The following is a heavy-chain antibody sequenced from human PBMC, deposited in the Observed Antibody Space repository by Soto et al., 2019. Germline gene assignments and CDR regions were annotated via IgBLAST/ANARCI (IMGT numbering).Heavy chain of an antibody. Sequence: DVQLLESGGGLAQPGGSLRLSCAASGFIFNDYAMSWVRQAPGQGLEWVSTIPGSGGHKVHAEYADSVKGRFTISRDKSKNTLYLQMDSLSAEDTAVYYCTKEIARDWGYMDVWGQGTTVTVSS. CDR1: GFIFNDYA. V-gene: IGHV3-23*01. CDR2: IPGSGGHKVHA. D-gene: IGHD7-27*01. CDR3: TKEIARDWGYMDV. J-gene: IGHJ6*03.